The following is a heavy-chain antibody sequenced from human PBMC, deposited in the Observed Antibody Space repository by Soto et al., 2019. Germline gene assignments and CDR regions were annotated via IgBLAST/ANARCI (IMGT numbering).Heavy chain of an antibody. D-gene: IGHD3-10*01. J-gene: IGHJ6*02. CDR2: IIPIFGTA. Sequence: SVKVSCKASGGTFSSYAISWVRQAPGQGLEWMGGIIPIFGTANYAQKFQGRVTITADESTSTAYMELSSLRSEDTAVYYCARSRITMVRGVINTSAYYYGIDVWGQGTTVTVSS. CDR3: ARSRITMVRGVINTSAYYYGIDV. V-gene: IGHV1-69*13. CDR1: GGTFSSYA.